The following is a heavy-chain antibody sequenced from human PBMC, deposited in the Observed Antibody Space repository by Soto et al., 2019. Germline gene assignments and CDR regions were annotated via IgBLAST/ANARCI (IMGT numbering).Heavy chain of an antibody. Sequence: VQLVESGGGLVQPGGSLKLSCAASGFTFSGSAMHWVRQASGKGLEWVGRIRSKANSYATAYAASVKGRFTISRDDSKNTAYLQMNSLKTEDTAVYYCTAADGDLRQYYYYGMDVWGQGTTVTVSS. CDR2: IRSKANSYAT. J-gene: IGHJ6*02. CDR3: TAADGDLRQYYYYGMDV. D-gene: IGHD4-17*01. CDR1: GFTFSGSA. V-gene: IGHV3-73*02.